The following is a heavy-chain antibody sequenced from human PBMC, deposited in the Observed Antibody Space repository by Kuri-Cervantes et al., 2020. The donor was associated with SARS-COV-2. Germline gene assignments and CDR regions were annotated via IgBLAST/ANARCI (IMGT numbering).Heavy chain of an antibody. CDR1: GYTFTSYG. J-gene: IGHJ4*02. CDR2: ISAYNGNT. V-gene: IGHV1-18*01. D-gene: IGHD4-17*01. CDR3: ASRVREDYGEDY. Sequence: ASVKVSCKASGYTFTSYGISWVRRAPGQGLEWMGWISAYNGNTNYAQKLQGRVTMTTDTSTSTAYMELRSLRSDDTAVYYCASRVREDYGEDYWGQGTLVTVSS.